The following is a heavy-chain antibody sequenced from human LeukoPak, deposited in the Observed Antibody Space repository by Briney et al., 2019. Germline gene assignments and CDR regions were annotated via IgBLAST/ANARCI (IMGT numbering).Heavy chain of an antibody. V-gene: IGHV4-59*01. CDR3: ARGDDRNGTDY. CDR2: IYYSGST. CDR1: RFTFSSYN. D-gene: IGHD2-8*01. J-gene: IGHJ4*02. Sequence: GSLRLSCAASRFTFSSYNMSWIRQPPGKGLEWIGYIYYSGSTNYNPSLKSRVTISVDTSKNQFSLKLSSVTAADTAVYYCARGDDRNGTDYWGQGTLVTVSS.